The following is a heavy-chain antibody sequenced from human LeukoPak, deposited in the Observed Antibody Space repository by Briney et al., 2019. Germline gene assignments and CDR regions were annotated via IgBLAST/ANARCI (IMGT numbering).Heavy chain of an antibody. Sequence: PSETLSLTCAVYGGSFSGYYWSWIRQPPGKGLEWIGEINHSGSTNYNPSPKSRVTISVDTSKNQFSLKLSSVTAADTAVYYCARGRRYYYDSSGYYYFDYWGQGTLVTVSS. CDR3: ARGRRYYYDSSGYYYFDY. CDR2: INHSGST. D-gene: IGHD3-22*01. CDR1: GGSFSGYY. J-gene: IGHJ4*02. V-gene: IGHV4-34*01.